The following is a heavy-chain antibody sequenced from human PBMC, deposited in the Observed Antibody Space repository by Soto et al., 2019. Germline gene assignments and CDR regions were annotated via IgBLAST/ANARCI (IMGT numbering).Heavy chain of an antibody. Sequence: PGGSLRLSCAASGFTFSSYGMHWVRQAPGKGLEWVAVIWYDGSNKYYADSVKGRFTISRDNSKNTLYLQMNSLRAEDTAVYYCAREGSGSYYIRTQGALDYWGQGTLVTVSS. J-gene: IGHJ4*02. CDR1: GFTFSSYG. V-gene: IGHV3-33*01. CDR2: IWYDGSNK. CDR3: AREGSGSYYIRTQGALDY. D-gene: IGHD3-10*01.